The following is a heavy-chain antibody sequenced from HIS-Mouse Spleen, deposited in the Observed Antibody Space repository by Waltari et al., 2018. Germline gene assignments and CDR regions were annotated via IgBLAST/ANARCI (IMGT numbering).Heavy chain of an antibody. D-gene: IGHD6-13*01. CDR2: IYYSGST. Sequence: LQLQVSGPGLVKPSETLSLTCTVYGGSISSSSYYWGWIRQPPGKGLEWIGSIYYSGSTYYNPSLNSRVTISVDTSKNQFSLKLSSVTAADTAVYYCAREIPYSSSWYDWYFDLWGRGTLVTVSS. J-gene: IGHJ2*01. CDR3: AREIPYSSSWYDWYFDL. V-gene: IGHV4-39*07. CDR1: GGSISSSSYY.